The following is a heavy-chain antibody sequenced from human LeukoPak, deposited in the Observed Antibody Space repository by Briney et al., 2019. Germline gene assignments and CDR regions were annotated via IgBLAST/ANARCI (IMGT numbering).Heavy chain of an antibody. CDR1: GGTFSSYA. CDR2: IIPIFGTA. V-gene: IGHV1-69*13. J-gene: IGHJ5*02. D-gene: IGHD2-8*02. CDR3: ARDGSRSKLQLLVISHIEGGNWFDP. Sequence: SVKVSCKASGGTFSSYAISWVRQAPGQGLEWMGGIIPIFGTANYAQKFQGRVTITADESTSTAYMELSSLRSEDTAVYYCARDGSRSKLQLLVISHIEGGNWFDPWGQGTLVTVSS.